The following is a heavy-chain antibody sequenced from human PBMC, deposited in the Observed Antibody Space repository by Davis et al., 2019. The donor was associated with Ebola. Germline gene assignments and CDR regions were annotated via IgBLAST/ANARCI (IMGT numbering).Heavy chain of an antibody. J-gene: IGHJ6*02. Sequence: GESLKISCKGSGYSFTSYWIGWVRQMPGKGLEWMGIIYPGDSDTRYSPSFQGQVTISADKSISTAYLQWSSLKASDTAMYYCARDRAVQGVIIDYYYGMDVWGQGTTVTVSS. CDR1: GYSFTSYW. CDR3: ARDRAVQGVIIDYYYGMDV. CDR2: IYPGDSDT. V-gene: IGHV5-51*01. D-gene: IGHD3-10*01.